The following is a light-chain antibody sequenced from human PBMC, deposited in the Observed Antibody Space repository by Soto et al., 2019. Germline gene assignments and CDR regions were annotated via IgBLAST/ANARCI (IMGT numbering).Light chain of an antibody. CDR2: GNS. CDR1: SSNIGAGYD. J-gene: IGLJ2*01. CDR3: QSYDSSLSVV. V-gene: IGLV1-40*01. Sequence: QSVLTQPTSVSGAPGQRVTISCTGSSSNIGAGYDVHWYQQLPGTAPKLLIYGNSNRPSGVPDRFSGSKSGTSASLAITGLQAEDEADYYCQSYDSSLSVVFGGGTKPTVL.